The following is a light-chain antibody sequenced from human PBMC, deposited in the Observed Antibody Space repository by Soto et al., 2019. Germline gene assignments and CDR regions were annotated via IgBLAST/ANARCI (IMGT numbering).Light chain of an antibody. CDR3: QQSYSTPWT. Sequence: DIPMTQSPSSLSASVGDRVTITCRASESISSYLNWYQQKPGKAPKLLIYAASSLQSGVPSRFSGSGSGTDCTLTISSLQPEEFATYYCQQSYSTPWTFGQGTKVEIK. V-gene: IGKV1-39*01. J-gene: IGKJ1*01. CDR2: AAS. CDR1: ESISSY.